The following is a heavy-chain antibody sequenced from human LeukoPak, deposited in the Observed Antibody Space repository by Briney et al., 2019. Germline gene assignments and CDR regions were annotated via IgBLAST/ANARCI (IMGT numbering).Heavy chain of an antibody. CDR2: IYSGGNT. D-gene: IGHD3-10*01. Sequence: GGSLRLSCAASGFTVSSNDMSWVRQAPGKGLECVSLIYSGGNTYYADSVKGRFTISRDNAKNSLYLQMNSLRAEDTAVYYCARDLWFGEPYWGQGTLVTVSS. CDR3: ARDLWFGEPY. CDR1: GFTVSSND. J-gene: IGHJ4*02. V-gene: IGHV3-53*01.